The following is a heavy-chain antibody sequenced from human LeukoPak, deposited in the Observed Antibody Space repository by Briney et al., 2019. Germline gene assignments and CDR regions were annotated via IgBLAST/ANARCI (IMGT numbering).Heavy chain of an antibody. CDR3: AKGRPIRGVITGFDY. CDR2: ISGSGGST. D-gene: IGHD3-10*01. Sequence: GRSLRLSCAASGFTLDDYAMHWVRQAPGKGLEWVSGISGSGGSTYYADSVKGRFTISRDNSKNTLYLQMNSLRAEDTAVYYCAKGRPIRGVITGFDYWGQGTLVTVSS. J-gene: IGHJ4*02. CDR1: GFTLDDYA. V-gene: IGHV3-23*01.